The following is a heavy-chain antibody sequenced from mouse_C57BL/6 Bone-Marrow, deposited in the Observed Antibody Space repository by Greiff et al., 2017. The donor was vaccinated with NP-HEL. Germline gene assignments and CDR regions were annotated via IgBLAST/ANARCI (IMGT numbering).Heavy chain of an antibody. J-gene: IGHJ2*01. Sequence: QVQLKQSGAELARPGASVKLSCKASGYTFTSYGISWVKQRTGQGLEWIGEIYPRSGNTYYNEKFKGKATLTADKSSSTAYMELRSLTSEDSAVYFCARGGITTVGYYFDYWGQGTTLTVSS. CDR2: IYPRSGNT. CDR1: GYTFTSYG. CDR3: ARGGITTVGYYFDY. D-gene: IGHD1-1*01. V-gene: IGHV1-81*01.